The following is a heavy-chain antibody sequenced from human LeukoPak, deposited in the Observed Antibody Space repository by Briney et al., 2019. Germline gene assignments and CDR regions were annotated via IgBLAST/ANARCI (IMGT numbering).Heavy chain of an antibody. Sequence: PSETLSLTCTVSGVSISSYYWSWLRQPPGKGLEWIGYIYYSGSTNYNPSLKSRVTISVDTSKNQFSLKLSSVTAADTAVYYCAGELRFLEWLSDPHYYYYCGMDVWGQGTTVTVSS. CDR1: GVSISSYY. V-gene: IGHV4-59*08. CDR3: AGELRFLEWLSDPHYYYYCGMDV. D-gene: IGHD3-3*01. CDR2: IYYSGST. J-gene: IGHJ6*02.